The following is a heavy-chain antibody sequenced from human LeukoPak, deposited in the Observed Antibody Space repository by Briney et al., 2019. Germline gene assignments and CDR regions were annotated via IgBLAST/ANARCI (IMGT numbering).Heavy chain of an antibody. J-gene: IGHJ4*02. V-gene: IGHV4-34*01. CDR3: ARGVARSSKFHFSYYFDY. CDR2: IYYSGNT. CDR1: GGSFSGYY. Sequence: SETLSLTCAVYGGSFSGYYWSWIRQPPGKGLEWIGSIYYSGNTYYNASLKSQVSISIDTSKNQFSLKLSSVTAADTAVYYCARGVARSSKFHFSYYFDYWGQGTLVTVSS. D-gene: IGHD6-6*01.